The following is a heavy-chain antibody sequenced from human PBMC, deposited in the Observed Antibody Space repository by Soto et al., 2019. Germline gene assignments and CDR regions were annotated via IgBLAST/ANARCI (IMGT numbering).Heavy chain of an antibody. CDR1: GDSITSSSHY. CDR2: IYYDGNT. Sequence: QLQLQESGPGLVKPSETLSLTCTVSGDSITSSSHYWGWIRQPPGKGLECIANIYYDGNTYYNPSLTTRVAISLYTSKNQFSLRLYSVPGADTAVYYCARSSIEPRVFMYPFDSWGQGTLVTVSS. J-gene: IGHJ4*02. V-gene: IGHV4-39*01. D-gene: IGHD6-6*01. CDR3: ARSSIEPRVFMYPFDS.